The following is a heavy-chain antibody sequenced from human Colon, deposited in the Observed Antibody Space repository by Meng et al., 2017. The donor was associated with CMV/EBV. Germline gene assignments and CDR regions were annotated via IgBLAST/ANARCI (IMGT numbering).Heavy chain of an antibody. Sequence: CAASELSITDYAVNWVRQAPGKGLEWVSVISASGYYTFYAESVKGRFTIGRDISKNTVYLQTNSLRAEDTAVYFCAKAPTRRYYFDSRGQGSLVTVSS. CDR3: AKAPTRRYYFDS. V-gene: IGHV3-23*01. J-gene: IGHJ4*02. CDR1: ELSITDYA. D-gene: IGHD5-24*01. CDR2: ISASGYYT.